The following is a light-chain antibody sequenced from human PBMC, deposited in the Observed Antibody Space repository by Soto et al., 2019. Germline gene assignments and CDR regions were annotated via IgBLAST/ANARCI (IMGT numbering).Light chain of an antibody. J-gene: IGKJ4*01. Sequence: EIVLTQSPATLSLSPWERATLSCMASQSVSNYLAWYQQKPGQAPRRVFYDASNRATGIPARFSGSGYGTDFTLTISSLEPEDFAVYYCQQRSNWLTFGGGTKVDIK. CDR2: DAS. CDR1: QSVSNY. CDR3: QQRSNWLT. V-gene: IGKV3-11*01.